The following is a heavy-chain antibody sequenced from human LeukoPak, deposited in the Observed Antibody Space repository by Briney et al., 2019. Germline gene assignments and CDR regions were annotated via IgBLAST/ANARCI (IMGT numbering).Heavy chain of an antibody. D-gene: IGHD1-14*01. Sequence: GGSLRLSCAASGFTVITNYMNWVRQAPGKGLEWVSVVYSGGSTFYADSVKGRFTISRDNSKNTLYLQMNSLRVEDTAVYYCARDRRWEATAYNLFDNWGQGTLVTVSS. V-gene: IGHV3-53*01. J-gene: IGHJ4*02. CDR1: GFTVITNY. CDR3: ARDRRWEATAYNLFDN. CDR2: VYSGGST.